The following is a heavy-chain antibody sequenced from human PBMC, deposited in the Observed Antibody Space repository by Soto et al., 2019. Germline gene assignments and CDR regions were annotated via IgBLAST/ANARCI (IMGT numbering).Heavy chain of an antibody. D-gene: IGHD6-6*01. CDR1: GYTFTSYY. CDR2: INPSGGST. J-gene: IGHJ5*02. Sequence: QVQLVQSGAEVKKPGASVKVSCKASGYTFTSYYMHWVRQAPGQGLEWMGIINPSGGSTSYAQKCQGRVTMTRDTSTSTVYMEMSSLRSEDTAVYYCARDRRIAARRNPNNWFDPWGQGTLVTVSS. CDR3: ARDRRIAARRNPNNWFDP. V-gene: IGHV1-46*01.